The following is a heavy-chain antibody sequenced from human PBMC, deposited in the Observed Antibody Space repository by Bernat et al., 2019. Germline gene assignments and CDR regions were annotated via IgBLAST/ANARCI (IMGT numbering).Heavy chain of an antibody. V-gene: IGHV1-8*01. Sequence: QVQLVQSGAEVKKPRASVKVSCKASGYTFTSYDINWVRQATGQGLEWMGWMNPNSGNTGYAQKFQGRVTMTRNTSISTAYMELSSLRSEDTAVYYCARGPFAFVIAAAGTDWFDPWGQGTLVTVYS. J-gene: IGHJ5*02. CDR3: ARGPFAFVIAAAGTDWFDP. D-gene: IGHD6-13*01. CDR2: MNPNSGNT. CDR1: GYTFTSYD.